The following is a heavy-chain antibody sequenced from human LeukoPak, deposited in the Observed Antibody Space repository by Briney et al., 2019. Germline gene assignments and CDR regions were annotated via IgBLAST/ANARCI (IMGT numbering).Heavy chain of an antibody. CDR3: AGSSGWYSGIDY. Sequence: PGGSLRLSCAASGFTFSTYAMNWVRQAPGKGLEWVAVISYDGRQNYYADSVKGRFTISRDNSKNTLYLQVSSLRAEDTAVYYCAGSSGWYSGIDYWGQGTLVTVSS. V-gene: IGHV3-30*14. CDR1: GFTFSTYA. CDR2: ISYDGRQN. J-gene: IGHJ4*02. D-gene: IGHD6-19*01.